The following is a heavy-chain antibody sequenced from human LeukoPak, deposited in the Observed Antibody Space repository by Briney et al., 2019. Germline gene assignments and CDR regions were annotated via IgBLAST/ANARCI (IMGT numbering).Heavy chain of an antibody. CDR2: INPCSGAT. J-gene: IGHJ3*02. CDR3: GRATYTSIWFHDAFDI. V-gene: IGHV1-2*02. D-gene: IGHD6-13*01. Sequence: ASVKVSCKASGGTFSTYAISWVRQAPGQGLEWMGWINPCSGATNSAQKFQGRVTMTRDTSISTAYMELSMLTSDDTAVYYCGRATYTSIWFHDAFDIWGQGTMVTVSS. CDR1: GGTFSTYA.